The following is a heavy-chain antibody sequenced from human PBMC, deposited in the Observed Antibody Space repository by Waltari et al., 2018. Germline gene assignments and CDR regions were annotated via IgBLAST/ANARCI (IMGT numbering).Heavy chain of an antibody. V-gene: IGHV4-4*02. J-gene: IGHJ4*02. CDR2: VHRSGRT. CDR1: GDSMGSRDF. D-gene: IGHD2-15*01. CDR3: ARDRGRGLYLDS. Sequence: QLQLQQSGPGLVKPAESLSLTCAVSGDSMGSRDFWSRVRQSPGKGLEWIGQVHRSGRTNYNPSLARRVTMSIDTSNNQFSLKVTSATAADTAIYYCARDRGRGLYLDSWGQGILVTVSP.